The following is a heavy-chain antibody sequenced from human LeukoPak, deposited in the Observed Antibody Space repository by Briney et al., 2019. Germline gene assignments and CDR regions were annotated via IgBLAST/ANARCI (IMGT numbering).Heavy chain of an antibody. CDR3: AREGDSSSVGWFDP. D-gene: IGHD6-13*01. CDR1: GGSMHDNY. Sequence: SETLSLTCTVSGGSMHDNYWTWIRQSPGKELEFIGYIYSTGDTYYNPSLQSRVTISVDTSKNQFSLKLSSVTAADTAVYYCAREGDSSSVGWFDPWGQGTLVTVSS. J-gene: IGHJ5*02. V-gene: IGHV4-4*08. CDR2: IYSTGDT.